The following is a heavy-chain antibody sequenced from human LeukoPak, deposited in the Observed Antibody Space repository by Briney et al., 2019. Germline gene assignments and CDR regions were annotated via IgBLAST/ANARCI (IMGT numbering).Heavy chain of an antibody. V-gene: IGHV3-69-1*01. J-gene: IGHJ3*02. Sequence: PGGSLRLSCAASGFTVSSHSINWVRQAPGKGLEWIATMTSTNNIYYADSVKGRFTISRDNAENSVYLQMNSLRDEDTAVYSCARAQTLFWEFDGFDIWGRGTKVTVSS. D-gene: IGHD3-3*01. CDR3: ARAQTLFWEFDGFDI. CDR2: MTSTNNI. CDR1: GFTVSSHS.